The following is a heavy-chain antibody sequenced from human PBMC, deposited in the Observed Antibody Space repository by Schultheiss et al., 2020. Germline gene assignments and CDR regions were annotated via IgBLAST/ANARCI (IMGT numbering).Heavy chain of an antibody. CDR3: ARASGGVLYYFDH. CDR1: GFTFSSYA. CDR2: LTNDGSKK. V-gene: IGHV3-30-3*01. D-gene: IGHD3-16*01. J-gene: IGHJ4*02. Sequence: GGSLRLSCAASGFTFSSYAMHWVRQAPGKGLEWVAILTNDGSKKYYADSVKGRFTISRDNSKNTLYLRMNSLRAEYTAVYYCARASGGVLYYFDHWGQGTLVTGSS.